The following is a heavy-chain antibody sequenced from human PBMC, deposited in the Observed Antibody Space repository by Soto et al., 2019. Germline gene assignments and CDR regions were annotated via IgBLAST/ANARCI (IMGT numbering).Heavy chain of an antibody. CDR2: ISSSSSYI. D-gene: IGHD3-10*01. CDR1: GFTLSSYS. Sequence: SLRLSCAASGFTLSSYSVNWVRQAPGKGLEWVSSISSSSSYIYYADSVKGRFTISRDNAKNSLYLQMNSLRAEDTAVYYCARDKGPLGRAFDIWGQGTMVTVSS. V-gene: IGHV3-21*01. J-gene: IGHJ3*02. CDR3: ARDKGPLGRAFDI.